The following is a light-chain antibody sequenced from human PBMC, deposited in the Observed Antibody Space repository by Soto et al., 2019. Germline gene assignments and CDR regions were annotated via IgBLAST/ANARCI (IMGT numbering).Light chain of an antibody. J-gene: IGKJ5*01. CDR3: QKRSNWPTT. Sequence: IVFTQSPATLSLSPGERATLSCRASQSVSSFLAWYQQKPGQAPRLLIYDASNRATGIPARFSGSGSGTDFTLTISSLEPEDFAVYYCQKRSNWPTTFGQGKRLEIK. CDR2: DAS. V-gene: IGKV3-11*01. CDR1: QSVSSF.